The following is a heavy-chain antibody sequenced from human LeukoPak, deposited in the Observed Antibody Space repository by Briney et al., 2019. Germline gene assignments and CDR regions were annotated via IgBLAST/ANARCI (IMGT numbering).Heavy chain of an antibody. V-gene: IGHV1-69*13. CDR2: IIPIFGTA. D-gene: IGHD3-22*01. J-gene: IGHJ1*01. CDR3: ARDIGYYDSRKESYPPFQH. Sequence: ASVKVSCKASGYTFTSYGISWVRQAPGQGLEWMGGIIPIFGTANYAQKFQGRVTITADESTSTAYMELSSLRSEDTAVYYCARDIGYYDSRKESYPPFQHWGQGTLVTVSS. CDR1: GYTFTSYG.